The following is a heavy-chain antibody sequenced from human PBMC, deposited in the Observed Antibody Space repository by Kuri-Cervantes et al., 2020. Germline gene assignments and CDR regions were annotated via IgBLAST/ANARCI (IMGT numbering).Heavy chain of an antibody. D-gene: IGHD3-3*01. V-gene: IGHV4-30-4*01. Sequence: SETLSLTCTVSGGSISSGDYYWSWIRQPPGKGLEWIGYIYYSGSTYYNPSLKSRVTISVDTSKNQFSLKLSSVTAAGTAVYYCARTVKHPPGVVITYYFDYWGQGTLVTVSS. CDR1: GGSISSGDYY. CDR2: IYYSGST. J-gene: IGHJ4*02. CDR3: ARTVKHPPGVVITYYFDY.